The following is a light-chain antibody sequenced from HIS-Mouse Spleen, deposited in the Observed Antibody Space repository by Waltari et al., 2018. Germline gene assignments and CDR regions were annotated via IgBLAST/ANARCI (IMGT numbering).Light chain of an antibody. V-gene: IGKV1-9*01. CDR2: AAS. CDR3: QQHNSYPPT. Sequence: IQLTQSPSFLSASVGDRVTITCRASQGISSYLAWYQQKPGKAPKLLIYAASTLQSGVPSRFSGSGSGTEFTLTISSLQPEDFATYYCQQHNSYPPTFGQGTKVEIK. CDR1: QGISSY. J-gene: IGKJ1*01.